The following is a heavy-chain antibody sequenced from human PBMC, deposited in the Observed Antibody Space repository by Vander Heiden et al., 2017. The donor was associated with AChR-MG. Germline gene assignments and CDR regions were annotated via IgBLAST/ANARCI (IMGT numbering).Heavy chain of an antibody. CDR1: GFTFSSYA. J-gene: IGHJ4*02. V-gene: IGHV3-23*01. CDR3: AAWGIAGAGPPNYFDY. CDR2: ISGSGGST. Sequence: EVQLLESGGGLVQPGGSLRLSCAASGFTFSSYAMSWVRQAPGKGLEWVSAISGSGGSTYYADSVKGRFTISRDNSKNTLYLQMNSLRAEDTAVYYCAAWGIAGAGPPNYFDYWGQGTLVTVSS. D-gene: IGHD6-19*01.